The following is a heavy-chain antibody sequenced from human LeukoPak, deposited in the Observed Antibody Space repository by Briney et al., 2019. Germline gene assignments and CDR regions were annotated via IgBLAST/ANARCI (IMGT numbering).Heavy chain of an antibody. J-gene: IGHJ4*02. V-gene: IGHV4-39*07. CDR1: AGSISSDSYY. CDR3: ARDGGSDQYYFDN. CDR2: IYYSGNT. Sequence: PSETLSLTCTVSAGSISSDSYYWGWIRQPPGKGLEWIGTIYYSGNTYYNPSLKSRLTISVDTSKNHFSLRLSSVTAADTAMYYCARDGGSDQYYFDNWGQGTLVTVSS. D-gene: IGHD6-19*01.